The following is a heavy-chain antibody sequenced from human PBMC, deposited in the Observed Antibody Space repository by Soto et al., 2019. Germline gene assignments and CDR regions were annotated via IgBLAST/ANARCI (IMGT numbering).Heavy chain of an antibody. J-gene: IGHJ3*02. D-gene: IGHD2-15*01. V-gene: IGHV1-18*01. CDR3: ASCGSGGSCPDDGFDI. Sequence: ASVKVSCKASGHTFTSYGISWVRQAPGQGLEWMGWISAYNGNTNYAQKLQGRVTMTTDTSTSTAYMELRSLRSDDTAVYYCASCGSGGSCPDDGFDIWGQGTMGTVSS. CDR1: GHTFTSYG. CDR2: ISAYNGNT.